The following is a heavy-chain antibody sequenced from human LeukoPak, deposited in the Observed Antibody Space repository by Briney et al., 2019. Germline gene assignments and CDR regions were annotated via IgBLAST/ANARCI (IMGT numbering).Heavy chain of an antibody. CDR1: GFTFSSYA. CDR2: ISDSGDNT. CDR3: ARGTSTSCYTGSDY. D-gene: IGHD2-2*02. J-gene: IGHJ4*02. V-gene: IGHV3-23*01. Sequence: GGSLRLSCSASGFTFSSYAMSWVRQAPGKGLEWVSAISDSGDNTIYADSVKGRFTISRDNSKNSLYLQMNSLRAEDTAMYFCARGTSTSCYTGSDYWGQGTLVTVSS.